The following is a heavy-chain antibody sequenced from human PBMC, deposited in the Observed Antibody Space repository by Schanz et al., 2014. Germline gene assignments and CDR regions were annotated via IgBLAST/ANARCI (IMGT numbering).Heavy chain of an antibody. CDR1: GYNITSND. V-gene: IGHV1-69*04. Sequence: QVHLVQSGAEVKKPGSSVKVSCKASGYNITSNDVTWVRQATGQGLEWMGRIIPILGIANYAQNFQGRVTITADKSTSTAYMELTSLRSEDTAVYYCARGYGDSPTDFWGQGTLVTVSS. J-gene: IGHJ4*02. CDR2: IIPILGIA. CDR3: ARGYGDSPTDF. D-gene: IGHD4-17*01.